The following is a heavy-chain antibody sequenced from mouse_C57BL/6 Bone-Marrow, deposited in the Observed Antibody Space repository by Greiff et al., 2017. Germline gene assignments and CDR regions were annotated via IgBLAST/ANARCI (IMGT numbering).Heavy chain of an antibody. D-gene: IGHD1-1*01. J-gene: IGHJ4*01. V-gene: IGHV1-15*01. Sequence: QVQLQQSGAELVRPGASVTLSCKASGYTFTDYEMHWVKQTPVHGLEWIGAIDPETGGTAYNQKFKGKAILTADKSSSTAYMELRSLTSEDSAVYYCTRDTTVVASYYYAMDYWGQGTSVTVSS. CDR3: TRDTTVVASYYYAMDY. CDR1: GYTFTDYE. CDR2: IDPETGGT.